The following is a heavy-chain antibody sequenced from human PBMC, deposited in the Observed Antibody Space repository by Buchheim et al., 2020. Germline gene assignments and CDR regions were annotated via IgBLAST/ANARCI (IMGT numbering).Heavy chain of an antibody. CDR2: ISSSTTTI. Sequence: EIQLVESGGDLEQPGGSLRLSCAASGFTFSSYAMNWVRQGPGKGLEWIAYISSSTTTIYYADSVEGRFTVSRDNDRNSLYLQMDSLRDEDTAVYYCARDRLGGGFWGQGTL. D-gene: IGHD6-25*01. J-gene: IGHJ4*02. V-gene: IGHV3-48*02. CDR1: GFTFSSYA. CDR3: ARDRLGGGF.